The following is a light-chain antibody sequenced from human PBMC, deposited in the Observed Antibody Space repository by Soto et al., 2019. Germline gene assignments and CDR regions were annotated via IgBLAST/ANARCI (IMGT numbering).Light chain of an antibody. Sequence: QSALTQPASVSGSPGQSITISCTGTSSDVGGYNYVSWYQQHPVKAPKLMIYEVGNRPSGVSNRFSGSKSGNTASLTISGLQAEDEADYYCSSYTSSSTLVVFGGGTKLTVL. CDR2: EVG. CDR3: SSYTSSSTLVV. J-gene: IGLJ2*01. CDR1: SSDVGGYNY. V-gene: IGLV2-14*01.